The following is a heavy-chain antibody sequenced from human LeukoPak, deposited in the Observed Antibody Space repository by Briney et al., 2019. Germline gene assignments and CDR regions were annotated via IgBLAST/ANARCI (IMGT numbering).Heavy chain of an antibody. CDR3: ARGRRYGISSGVFDY. CDR1: GGSISSGGYY. CDR2: IYYSGST. Sequence: PSETLSLTCTVSGGSISSGGYYWSWIRQHPGKGLEWIGYIYYSGSTYYNPSLKSRVTISVDTSKNQFSLKLSSVTAADTAVYYCARGRRYGISSGVFDYWGQGTLVTVSS. V-gene: IGHV4-31*03. D-gene: IGHD2-15*01. J-gene: IGHJ4*02.